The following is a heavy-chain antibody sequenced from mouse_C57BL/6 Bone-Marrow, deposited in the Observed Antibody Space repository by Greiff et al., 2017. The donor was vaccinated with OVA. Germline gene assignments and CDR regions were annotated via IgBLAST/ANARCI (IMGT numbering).Heavy chain of an antibody. CDR2: INPSSGYT. CDR3: ARDLATVVGDDY. Sequence: VQVVESGAELAKPGASVKLSCKASGYTFTSYWMHWVKQRPGQGLEWIGYINPSSGYTKYNQKFKDKATLTADKSSSTAYMQLSSLTYEDSAVYYCARDLATVVGDDYWGQGTTLTVSS. V-gene: IGHV1-7*01. J-gene: IGHJ2*01. CDR1: GYTFTSYW. D-gene: IGHD1-1*01.